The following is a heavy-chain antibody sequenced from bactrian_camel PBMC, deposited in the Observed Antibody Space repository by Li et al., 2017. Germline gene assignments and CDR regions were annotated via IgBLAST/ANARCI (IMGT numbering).Heavy chain of an antibody. D-gene: IGHD3*01. CDR1: GSTYSSLC. V-gene: IGHV3S53*01. Sequence: VQLVESGGASVEPWGSLRLSCVASGSTYSSLCMGWFRPVPGKERDGVASISQDGTPTYEDSVKGRFTISKDNAKNTLFLQMNSLKPEDTAMYYCAADYLCSPYGFGYWGQGTQVTVS. J-gene: IGHJ6*01. CDR3: AADYLCSPYGFGY. CDR2: ISQDGTP.